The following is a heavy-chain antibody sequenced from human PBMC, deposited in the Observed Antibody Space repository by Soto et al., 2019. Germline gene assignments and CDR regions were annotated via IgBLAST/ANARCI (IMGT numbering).Heavy chain of an antibody. CDR1: GFTFSSHV. V-gene: IGHV3-30*18. Sequence: PGGPRTLSGAASGFTFSSHVIHRVRQAPGKGLGWVAVISYDGSNNYYADSVKGRFAISRDNSKNTLHLQMNSLIAEDTAVYYYAKEGRSNAYGESIWGQGTMVTVSS. D-gene: IGHD4-17*01. CDR3: AKEGRSNAYGESI. CDR2: ISYDGSNN. J-gene: IGHJ3*02.